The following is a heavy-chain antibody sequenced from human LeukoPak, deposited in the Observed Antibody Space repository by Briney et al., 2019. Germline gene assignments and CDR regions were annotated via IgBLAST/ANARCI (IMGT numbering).Heavy chain of an antibody. CDR3: ARHRRLNAWSGYYRPFDN. CDR2: IYHSGST. V-gene: IGHV4-38-2*01. J-gene: IGHJ4*02. CDR1: GYSISSGYY. D-gene: IGHD3-3*01. Sequence: SETLSLTCAVSGYSISSGYYWGWIRQPPGKGLEWIGSIYHSGSTYYNPSLKSRVTISVDTSKNQFSLKLSSVTAADTAVYYCARHRRLNAWSGYYRPFDNWGQGTLVTVSS.